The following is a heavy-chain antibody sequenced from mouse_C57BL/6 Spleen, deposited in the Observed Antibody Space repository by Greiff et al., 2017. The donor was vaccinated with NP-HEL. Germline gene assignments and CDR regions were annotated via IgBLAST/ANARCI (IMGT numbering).Heavy chain of an antibody. CDR2: IYPGDGDT. D-gene: IGHD1-1*01. CDR3: ARERGITTVVATNWYFDV. Sequence: VQLQQSGPELVKPGASVKISCKASGYAFSSSWMNWVKQRPGKGLEWIGRIYPGDGDTNYNGKFKGKATLTADKSSSTAYMQLSSLTSEDSAVYFCARERGITTVVATNWYFDVWGTGTTVTVSS. V-gene: IGHV1-82*01. J-gene: IGHJ1*03. CDR1: GYAFSSSW.